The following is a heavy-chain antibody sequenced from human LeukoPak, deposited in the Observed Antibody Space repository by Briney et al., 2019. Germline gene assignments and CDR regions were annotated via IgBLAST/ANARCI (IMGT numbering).Heavy chain of an antibody. J-gene: IGHJ4*02. Sequence: GESLKISCKGSGYSFSGDWIAWVRQMPGKGLEWMGIIYPGDSDTRYSPSFQGQVTISADKSISTAYLQWSSLKASDTAMYYCARHFYFGSGSSNAPSDYWGQGTLVTVSS. CDR1: GYSFSGDW. V-gene: IGHV5-51*01. CDR2: IYPGDSDT. CDR3: ARHFYFGSGSSNAPSDY. D-gene: IGHD3-10*01.